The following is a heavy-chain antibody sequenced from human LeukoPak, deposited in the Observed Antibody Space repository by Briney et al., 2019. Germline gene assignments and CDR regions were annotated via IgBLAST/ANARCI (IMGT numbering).Heavy chain of an antibody. V-gene: IGHV1-18*01. Sequence: ASVKVSCKASGYTFTSYGISWVRQAPGQGLEWMGWISAYNGNTNYAQKLQGRVTMTTDTSTSTAYMELRSLRSDDTAVYYCARDQPPGEMAIPYYYYYGMDVWGQGTTVTASS. CDR3: ARDQPPGEMAIPYYYYYGMDV. CDR2: ISAYNGNT. D-gene: IGHD5-24*01. J-gene: IGHJ6*02. CDR1: GYTFTSYG.